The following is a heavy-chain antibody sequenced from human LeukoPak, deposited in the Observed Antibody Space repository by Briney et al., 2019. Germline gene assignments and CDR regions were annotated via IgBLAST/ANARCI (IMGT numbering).Heavy chain of an antibody. Sequence: SQTLSLTCTVSGVSMSSGGNYWSWIRQHPGKGLEWIGYIYYSGTTQYNPSFKSRITISVDASKNQFSLRLSSVTVADTAVYYCARVRVKYCSSTSCPSDFDYWGQGTLVTVSS. J-gene: IGHJ4*02. V-gene: IGHV4-31*03. CDR3: ARVRVKYCSSTSCPSDFDY. CDR2: IYYSGTT. CDR1: GVSMSSGGNY. D-gene: IGHD2-2*01.